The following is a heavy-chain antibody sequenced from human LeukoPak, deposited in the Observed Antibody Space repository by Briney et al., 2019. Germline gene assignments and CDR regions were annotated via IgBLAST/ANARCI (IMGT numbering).Heavy chain of an antibody. J-gene: IGHJ4*02. D-gene: IGHD2-15*01. CDR1: GFTFSSYS. V-gene: IGHV3-21*04. CDR3: AREGYCSGGSCSWVDY. Sequence: GGSLRLSCAASGFTFSSYSMNWVRQAPGKGLEWVSSISSSSSYIYYADSVKGRFTISRDNAKNSLYLQMNSLRAEDTAVYYCAREGYCSGGSCSWVDYWGQGTLVTVSS. CDR2: ISSSSSYI.